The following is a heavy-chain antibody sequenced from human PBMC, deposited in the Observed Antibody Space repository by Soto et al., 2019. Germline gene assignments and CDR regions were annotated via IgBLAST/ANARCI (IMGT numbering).Heavy chain of an antibody. D-gene: IGHD6-13*01. V-gene: IGHV3-23*01. CDR3: AKGEEGSSWYYVY. CDR2: ISGSGGST. CDR1: GFTFSSYA. J-gene: IGHJ4*02. Sequence: GGSLRLSCAASGFTFSSYAMSWVRQAPGKGLEWVSAISGSGGSTYYADSVKGRFTISRDNSKNTLYLQMNSLRAEDTAVYYGAKGEEGSSWYYVYWGQGTLVTVSS.